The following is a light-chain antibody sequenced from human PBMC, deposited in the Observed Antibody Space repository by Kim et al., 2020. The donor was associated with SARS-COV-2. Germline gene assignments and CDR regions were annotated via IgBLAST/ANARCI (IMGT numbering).Light chain of an antibody. V-gene: IGLV2-11*01. Sequence: GQSVTISCTGTGSDVGGYNYVSGYQQHPGKAPKLMIYDVTKRPSGVPDRFSGSKSGNTASLTISGLQAEDEADYYCCSYAGSYSWVFGGGTQLTVL. CDR1: GSDVGGYNY. J-gene: IGLJ3*02. CDR3: CSYAGSYSWV. CDR2: DVT.